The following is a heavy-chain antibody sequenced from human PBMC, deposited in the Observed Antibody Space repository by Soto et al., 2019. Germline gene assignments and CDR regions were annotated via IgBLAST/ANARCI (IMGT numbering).Heavy chain of an antibody. Sequence: QVQLVESGGGVVQPGRSLRLSCAASGFTFNTYGMHWVRQAPGRGLEWVAVIWYDGSIKYYADSVKGRFTISRDNSKNTLYLQMNSLRAEDTAVYYCASIDCNGGSCRPYADYDMDVCGQGTTVTVSS. D-gene: IGHD2-15*01. V-gene: IGHV3-33*01. CDR3: ASIDCNGGSCRPYADYDMDV. CDR1: GFTFNTYG. CDR2: IWYDGSIK. J-gene: IGHJ6*02.